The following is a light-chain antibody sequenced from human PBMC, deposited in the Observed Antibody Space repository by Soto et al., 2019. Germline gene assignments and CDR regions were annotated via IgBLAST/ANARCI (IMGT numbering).Light chain of an antibody. CDR1: SSDVGGYNY. J-gene: IGLJ1*01. CDR3: NSYTSSTTLHV. CDR2: DVS. Sequence: QSVLTQPASVSGSPGQSITISCTGTSSDVGGYNYVSWYQQHPGKAPKLMIYDVSNRPSGVSNRFSGSKSGNTASLTISGLQAEDEADYYCNSYTSSTTLHVFGTGTKLTDL. V-gene: IGLV2-14*01.